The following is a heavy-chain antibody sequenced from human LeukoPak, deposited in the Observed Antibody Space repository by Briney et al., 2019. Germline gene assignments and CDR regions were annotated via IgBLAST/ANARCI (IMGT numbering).Heavy chain of an antibody. Sequence: SETLSLTCTVSGGSISSGSYYWSWIRQPAGKGLEWIGRIYTSGSTNYNPSLKSRVTISVDTSKNQFSLKLSSVTAADTAVYYCAREGVNDYGDYYYYHYMDVWGKGTTVTISS. CDR2: IYTSGST. V-gene: IGHV4-61*02. J-gene: IGHJ6*03. CDR1: GGSISSGSYY. CDR3: AREGVNDYGDYYYYHYMDV. D-gene: IGHD4-17*01.